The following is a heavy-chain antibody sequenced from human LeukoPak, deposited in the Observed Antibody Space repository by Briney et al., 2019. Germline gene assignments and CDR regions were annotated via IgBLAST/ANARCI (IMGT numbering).Heavy chain of an antibody. Sequence: SETLSLTCAVYGGSFSGYYWSWIRQPPGKGLEWIGEINHSGSTNYNPSLKSRVTISVDTSKKQFSLKLSSVTAADTAAYYCARLPRITMVRGVIGDYYYYGMDVWGQGTTVTVSS. D-gene: IGHD3-10*01. CDR2: INHSGST. V-gene: IGHV4-34*01. CDR3: ARLPRITMVRGVIGDYYYYGMDV. J-gene: IGHJ6*02. CDR1: GGSFSGYY.